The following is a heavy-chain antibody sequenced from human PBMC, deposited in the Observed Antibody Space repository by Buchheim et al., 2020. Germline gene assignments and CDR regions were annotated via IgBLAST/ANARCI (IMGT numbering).Heavy chain of an antibody. J-gene: IGHJ6*03. D-gene: IGHD6-6*01. CDR2: ISSSGSTI. Sequence: QVQLVESGGGLVKPGGSLRLSCAASGFTFSDYYMSWIRQAPGKGLEWVSYISSSGSTIYYADSVKGRFTISRDNAKNSLYLQMNSLRAEDTAVYYCARDDEDSSSSPQPYCYYYYMDVWGKGTT. V-gene: IGHV3-11*01. CDR3: ARDDEDSSSSPQPYCYYYYMDV. CDR1: GFTFSDYY.